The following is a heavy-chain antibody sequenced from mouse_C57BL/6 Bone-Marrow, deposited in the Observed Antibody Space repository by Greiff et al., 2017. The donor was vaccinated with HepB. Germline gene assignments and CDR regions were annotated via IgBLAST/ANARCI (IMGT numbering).Heavy chain of an antibody. J-gene: IGHJ3*01. V-gene: IGHV14-4*01. CDR3: TTLYYYGSSGFAY. Sequence: VQLQQSGAELVRPGASVKLSCTASGFNIKDDYMHWVKQRPEQGLEWIGWIDPENGDTEYASKFQGKATITADTSSNTAYLQLSSLTSEDTAVYYCTTLYYYGSSGFAYWGQGTLVTVSA. CDR2: IDPENGDT. D-gene: IGHD1-1*01. CDR1: GFNIKDDY.